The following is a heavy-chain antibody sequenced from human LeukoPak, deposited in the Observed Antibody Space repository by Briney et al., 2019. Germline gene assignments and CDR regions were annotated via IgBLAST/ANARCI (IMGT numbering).Heavy chain of an antibody. Sequence: ASVKVSCKASGYTFTGYYMHWVRQAPGQGLEWMGWINPNSGGTNYAQKFQGRVTMTRVTSISTVYMELTRLTSGDTAVYYCSRGRELASSSDSVLEGYWGQGTLVTVSS. CDR2: INPNSGGT. D-gene: IGHD6-6*01. J-gene: IGHJ4*02. CDR3: SRGRELASSSDSVLEGY. V-gene: IGHV1-2*02. CDR1: GYTFTGYY.